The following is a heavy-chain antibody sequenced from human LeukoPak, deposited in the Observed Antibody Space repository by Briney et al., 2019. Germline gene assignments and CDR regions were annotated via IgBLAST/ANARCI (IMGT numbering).Heavy chain of an antibody. CDR1: GYTFTSYG. CDR2: ISAYNGNT. J-gene: IGHJ4*02. V-gene: IGHV1-18*01. Sequence: ASVKVSCKASGYTFTSYGISWVRQAPGRGLEWMGWISAYNGNTNYAQKLQGRVTMTTDTSTSTAYMELRSLRSDDTAVYYCCVDTAMVLFDYWGQGTLVTVSS. CDR3: CVDTAMVLFDY. D-gene: IGHD5-18*01.